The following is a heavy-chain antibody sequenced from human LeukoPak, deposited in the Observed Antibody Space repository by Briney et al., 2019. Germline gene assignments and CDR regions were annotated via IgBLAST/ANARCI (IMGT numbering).Heavy chain of an antibody. V-gene: IGHV3-23*01. J-gene: IGHJ3*02. Sequence: PGGSLRLSCAASGFTFSSYAMSWVRQAPGKGLEWVSAISGSGGSTYYADSVKGRFTISRDNSKNTLYLQMNSLRAEDTAVYYCAKGNYCDSSGYGAFDIWGQGTMVTVSS. CDR2: ISGSGGST. CDR3: AKGNYCDSSGYGAFDI. D-gene: IGHD3-22*01. CDR1: GFTFSSYA.